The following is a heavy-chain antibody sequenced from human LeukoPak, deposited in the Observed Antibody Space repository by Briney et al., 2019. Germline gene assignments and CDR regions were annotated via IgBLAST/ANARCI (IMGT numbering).Heavy chain of an antibody. CDR3: ARDAHIVRGVNPLDY. J-gene: IGHJ4*02. CDR2: ISYDGNDK. Sequence: GGSLRLSCAASGFTLRSYGMHWVRQAPGKGLEWAAVISYDGNDKYYEDSLKGRFTISRDNAKNSLYLQMNSLRDEDTAVYYCARDAHIVRGVNPLDYWGQGTLVTVSS. CDR1: GFTLRSYG. V-gene: IGHV3-30*03. D-gene: IGHD3-10*01.